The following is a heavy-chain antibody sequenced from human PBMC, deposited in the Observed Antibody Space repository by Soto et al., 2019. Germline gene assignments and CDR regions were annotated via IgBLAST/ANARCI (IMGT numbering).Heavy chain of an antibody. V-gene: IGHV4-31*03. Sequence: QVRLEESGPGLVKPSETLSLICSVSGGSVNNANYFWNWIRHHPENGLEWIGYIYYSGSTRYNPSFKNRATLSIDTSKNQFSLRLNSVTVADTAVYFGARDADYGGSRGGMDVWGRGTTVTVSS. CDR3: ARDADYGGSRGGMDV. J-gene: IGHJ6*02. CDR1: GGSVNNANYF. D-gene: IGHD4-17*01. CDR2: IYYSGST.